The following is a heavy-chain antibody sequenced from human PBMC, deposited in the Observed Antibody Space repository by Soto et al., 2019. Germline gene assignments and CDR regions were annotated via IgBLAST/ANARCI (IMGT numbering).Heavy chain of an antibody. Sequence: SEILSLTCAVYGGSFSGYYWSWIRQPPGKGLEWIGEINHSGSTNYNPSLKSRVTISVDTSKNQFSLKLSSVTAADTAVYYCARGLGRKQLGINYYYYYGMDVWGQGTTVTVSS. CDR2: INHSGST. CDR3: ARGLGRKQLGINYYYYYGMDV. CDR1: GGSFSGYY. J-gene: IGHJ6*02. D-gene: IGHD6-6*01. V-gene: IGHV4-34*01.